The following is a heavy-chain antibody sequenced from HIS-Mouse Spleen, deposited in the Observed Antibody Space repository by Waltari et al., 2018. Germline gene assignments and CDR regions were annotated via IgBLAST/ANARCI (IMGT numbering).Heavy chain of an antibody. J-gene: IGHJ2*01. CDR2: IYYSGST. CDR3: AREIPYSSSWYDWYFDL. Sequence: QLQLQESGPGLVKPSETLSLTCTVSGGSISSSSYYWGWIRQPPGKGLGWIGSIYYSGSTYSNPSPQSRVTISVDTSKNQFSLKLSSVTAADTAVYYCAREIPYSSSWYDWYFDLWGRGTLVTVSS. V-gene: IGHV4-39*07. D-gene: IGHD6-13*01. CDR1: GGSISSSSYY.